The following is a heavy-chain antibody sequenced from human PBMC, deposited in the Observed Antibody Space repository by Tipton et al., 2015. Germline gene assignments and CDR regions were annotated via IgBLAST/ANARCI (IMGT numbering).Heavy chain of an antibody. CDR3: ARDLEHGMDV. J-gene: IGHJ6*02. CDR1: GGSVSSGSYY. Sequence: GLVKPSETLSLTCTVSGGSVSSGSYYWSWIRQPPGKGLEWIGYISFSDTTHYNPSLKSRITISLNTSKSQFSLKMSSVTAADTAVYFCARDLEHGMDVWGQGTTVTVS. V-gene: IGHV4-61*01. CDR2: ISFSDTT.